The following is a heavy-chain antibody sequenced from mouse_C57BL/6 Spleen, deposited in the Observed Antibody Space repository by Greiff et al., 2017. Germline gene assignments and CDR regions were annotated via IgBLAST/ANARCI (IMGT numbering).Heavy chain of an antibody. J-gene: IGHJ3*01. V-gene: IGHV1-64*01. CDR3: AREIYDGYLFAY. Sequence: QVHVKQPGAELVKPGASVKLSCKASGYTFTSYWMHWVKQRPGQGLEWIGMIHPNSGSTNYNEKFKSKATLTVDKSSSTAYMQLSSLTSEDSAVYYCAREIYDGYLFAYWGQGTLVTVSA. CDR2: IHPNSGST. CDR1: GYTFTSYW. D-gene: IGHD2-3*01.